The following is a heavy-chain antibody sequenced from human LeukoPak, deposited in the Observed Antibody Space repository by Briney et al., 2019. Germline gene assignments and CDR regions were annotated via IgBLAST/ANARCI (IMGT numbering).Heavy chain of an antibody. J-gene: IGHJ4*02. CDR1: GFTFTSSA. V-gene: IGHV1-58*02. CDR2: IFVGSGNT. D-gene: IGHD3-22*01. Sequence: SVKVSCKASGFTFTSSAMQWVRQARGQRLEWIGWIFVGSGNTNYAQKFQERVTITRDMSTSTAYMELSSLRSEDTAVYYCARGGYYDSSGYYYYFDYWGQGTLVTVSS. CDR3: ARGGYYDSSGYYYYFDY.